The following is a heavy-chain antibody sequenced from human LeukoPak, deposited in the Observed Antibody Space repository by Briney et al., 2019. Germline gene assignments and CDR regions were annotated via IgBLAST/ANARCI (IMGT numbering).Heavy chain of an antibody. Sequence: ASVTVSCTASGYTFTSYYVHWVRQAPGQGLEWMGMINPSTSSTSYAQKFQGRVTMTRDTSTSTVYMELSSPRSEDTAVYYCARDQHYQLPFDYWGRGTLVTVSS. V-gene: IGHV1-46*01. CDR1: GYTFTSYY. J-gene: IGHJ4*02. CDR3: ARDQHYQLPFDY. CDR2: INPSTSST. D-gene: IGHD2-2*01.